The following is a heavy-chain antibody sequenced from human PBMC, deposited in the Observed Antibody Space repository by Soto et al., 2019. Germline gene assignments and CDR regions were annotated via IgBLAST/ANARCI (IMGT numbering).Heavy chain of an antibody. V-gene: IGHV4-39*01. CDR2: IYYSGST. CDR1: GGSISSSSYY. J-gene: IGHJ3*02. CDR3: ASARDGYNYGGGSEDAFDI. Sequence: SETLSLTCTVSGGSISSSSYYWGWIRQPPGKGLEWIGSIYYSGSTYYNPSLKSRVTISVDTSKNQFSLKLSSVTAADTAVYYCASARDGYNYGGGSEDAFDIWGQGTMVTVSS. D-gene: IGHD5-12*01.